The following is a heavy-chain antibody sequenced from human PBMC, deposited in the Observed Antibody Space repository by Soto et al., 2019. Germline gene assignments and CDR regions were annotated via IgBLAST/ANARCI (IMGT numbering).Heavy chain of an antibody. CDR3: ARGIDFPSSYYGLYV. V-gene: IGHV1-46*03. D-gene: IGHD3-9*01. Sequence: ASVKVSCKASGYSFTTYYIHWVRQAPGQGLEWMGIIDPSSGSAGYAQKFQVSVTMTRDTPTSTFYMELSSLRSEDTAVYYYARGIDFPSSYYGLYVWG. J-gene: IGHJ6*02. CDR2: IDPSSGSA. CDR1: GYSFTTYY.